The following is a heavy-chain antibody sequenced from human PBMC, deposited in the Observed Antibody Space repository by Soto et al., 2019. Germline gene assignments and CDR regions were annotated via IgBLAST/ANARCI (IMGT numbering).Heavy chain of an antibody. CDR1: GFSLTSTGVG. Sequence: SGPTLVNPTQTLTLTCSFSGFSLTSTGVGVGWFRQPPGKALEWLGLTYWNDDDRYRSSLRSRLTITKDTSKNQVVLTMTNMDPEGTATYYCAHRPGGSGWRYYFDYWGQGTLVTVSS. J-gene: IGHJ4*02. CDR2: TYWNDDD. V-gene: IGHV2-5*01. CDR3: AHRPGGSGWRYYFDY. D-gene: IGHD6-19*01.